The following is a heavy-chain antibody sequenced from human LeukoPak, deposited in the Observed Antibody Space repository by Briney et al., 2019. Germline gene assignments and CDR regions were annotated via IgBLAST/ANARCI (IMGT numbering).Heavy chain of an antibody. D-gene: IGHD6-13*01. CDR1: GGSISSSNW. CDR3: ARVGAIAAGPRDAFDI. J-gene: IGHJ3*02. CDR2: IYPSGST. V-gene: IGHV4-4*02. Sequence: SETLSLTCAVSGGSISSSNWWSWVSQPPGQGLEWIGEIYPSGSTNYNPSLKSRVTISVDKSKNQFSLKLSSVTAADTAVYYCARVGAIAAGPRDAFDILGQGTMVTVSS.